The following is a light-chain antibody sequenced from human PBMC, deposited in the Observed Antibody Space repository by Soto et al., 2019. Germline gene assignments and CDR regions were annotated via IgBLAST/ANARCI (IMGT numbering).Light chain of an antibody. CDR3: QQLSCWPPFT. J-gene: IGKJ4*01. Sequence: EIVLTQSPATLSLSPGERATLSCRASQSVSSYLAWYQQKPGQAPRLLIYDASNRATGIPARFSGSGSGTDFTLTISSLGPEDFAVDVCQQLSCWPPFTLGGGTKVEIK. CDR2: DAS. CDR1: QSVSSY. V-gene: IGKV3-11*01.